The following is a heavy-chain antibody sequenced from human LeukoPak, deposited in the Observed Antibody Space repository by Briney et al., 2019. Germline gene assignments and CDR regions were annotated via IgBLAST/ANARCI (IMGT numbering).Heavy chain of an antibody. CDR1: GFTVSSNY. CDR3: VRGDYGDYTLFDY. CDR2: IYSGGST. D-gene: IGHD4-17*01. J-gene: IGHJ4*02. V-gene: IGHV3-53*01. Sequence: PGRSLRLSCAASGFTVSSNYMSWVRQAPGKGLEWVSIIYSGGSTYYAASVKGRFTISRDNSKNTLYLQMNSLRAEDTAVYYCVRGDYGDYTLFDYWGQGTLVTVSS.